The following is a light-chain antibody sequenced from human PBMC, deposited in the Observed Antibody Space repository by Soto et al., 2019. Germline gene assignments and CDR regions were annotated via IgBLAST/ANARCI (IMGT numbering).Light chain of an antibody. CDR3: QRRNNWPQT. Sequence: EIVLTQSPATLSLSPGEIASLSCRASQGVSSYLAWYQQKPGQAPRLLIYDASNRATGIPARFSGSGSGTDFTLTISSLEPEDFAVYYCQRRNNWPQTFGGGTKVEIK. CDR1: QGVSSY. CDR2: DAS. V-gene: IGKV3-11*01. J-gene: IGKJ4*01.